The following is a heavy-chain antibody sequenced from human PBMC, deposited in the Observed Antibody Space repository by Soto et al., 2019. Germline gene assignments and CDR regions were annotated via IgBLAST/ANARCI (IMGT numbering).Heavy chain of an antibody. J-gene: IGHJ4*02. CDR1: GFSFSNYA. V-gene: IGHV3-23*01. Sequence: EVQLLESVGALVQPGGSLRLSCAASGFSFSNYALSWVRQAPGKGLEWVSTFSAGGRTYYADSVKGRFTIARDSSQNTVHLRISILRHVDTAVYYCAKESMPEHYGDTLFDYWGQGTRVTVSS. CDR3: AKESMPEHYGDTLFDY. D-gene: IGHD4-17*01. CDR2: FSAGGRT.